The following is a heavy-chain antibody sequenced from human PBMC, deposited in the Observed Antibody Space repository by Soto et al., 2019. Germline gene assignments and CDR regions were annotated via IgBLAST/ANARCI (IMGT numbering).Heavy chain of an antibody. CDR2: IYTSGST. V-gene: IGHV4-4*07. CDR1: GGSISSYY. CDR3: ARDTWLAVVTALDAFDI. Sequence: QVQLQESGPGLVKPSETLSLTCTVSGGSISSYYWSWIRQPAGKGLEWIGRIYTSGSTNYNPSLKSRVNMSVDTSKNQFSLKLSSVTAADTAVYYCARDTWLAVVTALDAFDIWGQGTMVTVSS. J-gene: IGHJ3*02. D-gene: IGHD2-21*02.